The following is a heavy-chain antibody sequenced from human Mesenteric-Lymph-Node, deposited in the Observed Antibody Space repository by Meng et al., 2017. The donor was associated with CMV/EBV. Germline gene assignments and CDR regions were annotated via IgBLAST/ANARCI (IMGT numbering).Heavy chain of an antibody. Sequence: SETLSLTCTVSGGSTSSSSYYWGWIRQPPGKGLEWIGSIYYSGSTYYNPSLKSRVTISVDTSKNQFSLKLSSVTAADTAVYYCARSPNWNYEDYWGQGTLVTVSS. D-gene: IGHD1-7*01. CDR1: GGSTSSSSYY. V-gene: IGHV4-39*07. CDR2: IYYSGST. CDR3: ARSPNWNYEDY. J-gene: IGHJ4*02.